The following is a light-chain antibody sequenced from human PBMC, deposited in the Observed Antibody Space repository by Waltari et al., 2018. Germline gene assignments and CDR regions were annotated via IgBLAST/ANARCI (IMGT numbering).Light chain of an antibody. CDR2: GVS. CDR1: QNIEND. Sequence: DFQMTQSPSSLSASVGDRVTITCRASQNIENDLAWFQQKPGNAPKSLIYGVSPFQSGVPSRFRGSRSGADFTLTISNLQPEDSATYFCQQYYGYPLSFGGGTKVEI. CDR3: QQYYGYPLS. V-gene: IGKV1-16*01. J-gene: IGKJ4*01.